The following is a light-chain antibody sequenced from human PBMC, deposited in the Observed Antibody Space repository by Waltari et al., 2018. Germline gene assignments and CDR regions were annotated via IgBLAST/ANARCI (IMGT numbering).Light chain of an antibody. J-gene: IGLJ3*02. CDR3: QTGGHGTWV. CDR2: VNSDGSH. CDR1: SGHSSNS. V-gene: IGLV4-69*01. Sequence: QLVLTQSPSASASLGASVKLTCTLRSGHSSNSIAWPQQQPAKGPRYLMKVNSDGSHNKGDEIPDRFSGSSSGAERYLTISSLQAEDEADYYCQTGGHGTWVFGGGTKLTVL.